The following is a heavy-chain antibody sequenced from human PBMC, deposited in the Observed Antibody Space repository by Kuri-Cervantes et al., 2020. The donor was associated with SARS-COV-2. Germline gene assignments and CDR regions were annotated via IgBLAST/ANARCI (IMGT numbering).Heavy chain of an antibody. J-gene: IGHJ4*02. D-gene: IGHD2-2*01. CDR3: ARVGPYCSSTSCQPYFDY. V-gene: IGHV4-30-2*01. CDR2: IYHSGST. Sequence: LRLSCAVSGGSISSGGYSWSWIRQPPGKGLEWIGYIYHSGSTYYNPSLKSRVTISVDRSKNQFSLKLSSVTAADTAVYYCARVGPYCSSTSCQPYFDYWGQGTLVTVYS. CDR1: GGSISSGGYS.